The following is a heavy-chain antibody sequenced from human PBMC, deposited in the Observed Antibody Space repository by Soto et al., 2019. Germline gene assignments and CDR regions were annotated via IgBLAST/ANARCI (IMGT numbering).Heavy chain of an antibody. D-gene: IGHD2-2*01. Sequence: GASVKVSCKASGYTFTGYYMHWVRQAPGQGLEWMGWINPNSGGTNYAQKFQGWVTMTRDTSISTAYMELSRLRSDDTAVYYCARGVVPAAIVQVGSEGSWFDPWGQGTLVTVS. CDR3: ARGVVPAAIVQVGSEGSWFDP. V-gene: IGHV1-2*04. CDR1: GYTFTGYY. CDR2: INPNSGGT. J-gene: IGHJ5*02.